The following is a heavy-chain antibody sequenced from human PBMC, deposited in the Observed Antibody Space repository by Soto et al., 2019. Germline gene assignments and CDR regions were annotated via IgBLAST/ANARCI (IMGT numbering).Heavy chain of an antibody. D-gene: IGHD6-13*01. CDR3: ARGLVGKGSISWDCGMDV. Sequence: QVQLVESGGGVVQPGRSLRLSRAASGFTFSSYAMHWVRQAPGKGLELVAVISYDGSNKYYADSVKGRFTISRDNSNNTLYLKRKSLGAEDTAVYYCARGLVGKGSISWDCGMDVWGQANTVTVSS. J-gene: IGHJ6*01. CDR2: ISYDGSNK. CDR1: GFTFSSYA. V-gene: IGHV3-30-3*01.